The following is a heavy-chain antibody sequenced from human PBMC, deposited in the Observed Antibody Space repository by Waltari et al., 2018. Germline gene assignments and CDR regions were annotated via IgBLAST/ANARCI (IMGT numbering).Heavy chain of an antibody. CDR3: ATKGRTHDYSRDFDY. D-gene: IGHD4-4*01. CDR2: IYHSGST. J-gene: IGHJ4*02. CDR1: GGSISSSNW. Sequence: QVQLQESGPGLVKPSGTLSLTCAVSGGSISSSNWWSWVRQPPGKGLEWIGEIYHSGSTNYNPSLKSRVTISVDTSKNQFSLKLSSVTAADTAVYYCATKGRTHDYSRDFDYWGQGTLVTVSS. V-gene: IGHV4-4*02.